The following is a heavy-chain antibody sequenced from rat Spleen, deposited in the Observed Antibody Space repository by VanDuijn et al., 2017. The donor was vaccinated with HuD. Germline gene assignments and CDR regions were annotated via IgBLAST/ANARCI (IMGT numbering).Heavy chain of an antibody. CDR1: GFSLTSNG. V-gene: IGHV2S12*01. Sequence: QVQLKESGPGLVQPSQTLSLTCTVSGFSLTSNGVSWVRQPPGKGLEWIAAISTGGNTYYNSGLKSRLGISRDTSKSQLFLKMNSLQADDTAIYFCTRSYGGYSQHWFAYWGQGTLVTVSS. D-gene: IGHD1-11*01. J-gene: IGHJ3*01. CDR2: ISTGGNT. CDR3: TRSYGGYSQHWFAY.